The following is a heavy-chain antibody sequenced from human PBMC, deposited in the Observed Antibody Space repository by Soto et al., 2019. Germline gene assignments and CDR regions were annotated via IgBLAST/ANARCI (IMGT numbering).Heavy chain of an antibody. V-gene: IGHV4-4*02. CDR3: ASGNRESLAIDN. CDR1: SDSISSRNW. J-gene: IGHJ4*02. Sequence: SETLSLTCAVSSDSISSRNWCSWVRQSPGRGLEWIGEIYYSGTTNHNPSLKSRVTISVDKSQNQVSLKLSSVTAADTAIYYCASGNRESLAIDNWGRGTLVTVS. D-gene: IGHD1-26*01. CDR2: IYYSGTT.